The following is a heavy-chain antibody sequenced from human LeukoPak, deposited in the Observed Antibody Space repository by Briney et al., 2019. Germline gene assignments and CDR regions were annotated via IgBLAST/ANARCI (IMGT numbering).Heavy chain of an antibody. D-gene: IGHD2-8*01. CDR3: ARGRDCTNGVCFRYNWLDP. CDR2: IIPIFGTA. J-gene: IGHJ5*02. Sequence: ASVKVSCKASGGTFSSYAISWVRQAPGQGLEWMGGIIPIFGTANYAQKFQGRVTITADESTSTAYMELSSLRSEDTAVYYCARGRDCTNGVCFRYNWLDPWGQGTLVTVSS. V-gene: IGHV1-69*13. CDR1: GGTFSSYA.